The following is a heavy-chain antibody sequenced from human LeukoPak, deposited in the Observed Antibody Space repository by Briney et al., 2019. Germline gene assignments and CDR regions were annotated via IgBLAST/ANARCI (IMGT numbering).Heavy chain of an antibody. Sequence: ASVKVSCKASGGTFSSYAISRVRQAPGQGLEWMGGIIPIFGTANYAQKFQGRVTITADESTSTAYMELSSLRSEDTAVYYCARDPGANWGAVDYWGQGTLVTVSS. J-gene: IGHJ4*02. V-gene: IGHV1-69*13. D-gene: IGHD7-27*01. CDR1: GGTFSSYA. CDR2: IIPIFGTA. CDR3: ARDPGANWGAVDY.